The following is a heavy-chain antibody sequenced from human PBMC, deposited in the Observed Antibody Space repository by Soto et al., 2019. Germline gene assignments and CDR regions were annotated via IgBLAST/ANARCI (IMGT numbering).Heavy chain of an antibody. Sequence: KAGGSLRLSCAASGFIFSDYSMDWVRQAPGKGLEWVASISSTSTYISYADSVRGRVTISRDNAKNSLYLQMNSLTAEDTAVYYRARDGRGSSFIFYFDYWGQGTLVTVSS. CDR3: ARDGRGSSFIFYFDY. CDR1: GFIFSDYS. D-gene: IGHD1-26*01. J-gene: IGHJ4*02. CDR2: ISSTSTYI. V-gene: IGHV3-21*01.